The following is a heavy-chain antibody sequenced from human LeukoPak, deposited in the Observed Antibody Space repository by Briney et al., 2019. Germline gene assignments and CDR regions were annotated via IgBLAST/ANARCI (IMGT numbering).Heavy chain of an antibody. CDR1: GFTFSTYW. V-gene: IGHV3-7*01. CDR3: ARYTEYYFDY. CDR2: MKRDGSEV. D-gene: IGHD2-2*02. Sequence: GGSLRLSCAASGFTFSTYWMTWVRQAPGKGLEWVANMKRDGSEVYYANSVKGHFTISRDNAKNSLYLQMNSLRAEDTAVYYCARYTEYYFDYWGQGTLVTV. J-gene: IGHJ4*02.